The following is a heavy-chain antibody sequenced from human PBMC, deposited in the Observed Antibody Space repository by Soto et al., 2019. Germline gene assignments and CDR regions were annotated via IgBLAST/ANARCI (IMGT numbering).Heavy chain of an antibody. V-gene: IGHV4-59*01. Sequence: SETLSLTCTVSGGSISSYYWSWIRQPPGKGLEWIGYTYYSGSTNYNPSLKSRVTISVDTSKNQFSLKLSSVTAADTAVYYCARASISYNWNFNVLWFDPWGQGTLVTVSS. CDR2: TYYSGST. CDR3: ARASISYNWNFNVLWFDP. D-gene: IGHD1-7*01. J-gene: IGHJ5*02. CDR1: GGSISSYY.